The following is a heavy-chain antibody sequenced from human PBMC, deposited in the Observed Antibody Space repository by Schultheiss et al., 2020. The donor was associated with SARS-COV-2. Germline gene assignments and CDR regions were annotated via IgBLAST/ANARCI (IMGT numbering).Heavy chain of an antibody. CDR2: IYYSGST. CDR1: GGSVSSGSYY. D-gene: IGHD5-18*01. Sequence: SETLSLTCTVSGGSVSSGSYYWSWIRQPPGKGLEWIGYIYYSGSTNYNPSLKSRVTISVDTSKNQFSLKLSSVTAADTAVYYCARLGGYSYGPFRMRFFFDYWGQGTLVTVSS. CDR3: ARLGGYSYGPFRMRFFFDY. V-gene: IGHV4-61*01. J-gene: IGHJ4*02.